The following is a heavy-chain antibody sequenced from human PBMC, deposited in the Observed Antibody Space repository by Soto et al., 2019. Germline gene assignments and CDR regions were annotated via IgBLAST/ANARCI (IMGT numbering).Heavy chain of an antibody. D-gene: IGHD5-12*01. J-gene: IGHJ4*02. CDR3: ARLAPHIVATAPLRM. Sequence: HGESLKISCKGSGYSFTSYWIGWVRQMPGKGLEWMGIIYPGDSDTRYSPSFQGQVTISADKSISTAYLQWSSLKASDTAMYYCARLAPHIVATAPLRMWGQATLVTV. V-gene: IGHV5-51*01. CDR2: IYPGDSDT. CDR1: GYSFTSYW.